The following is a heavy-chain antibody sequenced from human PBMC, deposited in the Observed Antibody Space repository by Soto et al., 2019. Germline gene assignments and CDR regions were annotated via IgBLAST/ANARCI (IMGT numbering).Heavy chain of an antibody. Sequence: MTWVRQAPGKGLEWLSAINVGGTNIKYADSVKGRFTISRDNSKNTLYLQMNSLRAEDTAIYYCAKDPNGDYISAFDSWGQGTLVTVSS. V-gene: IGHV3-23*01. J-gene: IGHJ4*02. CDR3: AKDPNGDYISAFDS. CDR2: INVGGTNI. D-gene: IGHD4-17*01.